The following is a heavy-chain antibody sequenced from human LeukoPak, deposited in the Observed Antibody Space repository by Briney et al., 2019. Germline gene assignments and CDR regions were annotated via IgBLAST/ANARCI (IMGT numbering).Heavy chain of an antibody. CDR3: ARESAGGFGELLY. Sequence: ASVKVSCKASGYIFTGYYMHWVRQAPGQGLEWVGWINTNRGGTTYAQNFQGRVTMTKDTSISTVYMELSRLRSDDTAVYYCARESAGGFGELLYWGQGTLVTVSA. V-gene: IGHV1-2*02. D-gene: IGHD3-10*01. J-gene: IGHJ4*02. CDR1: GYIFTGYY. CDR2: INTNRGGT.